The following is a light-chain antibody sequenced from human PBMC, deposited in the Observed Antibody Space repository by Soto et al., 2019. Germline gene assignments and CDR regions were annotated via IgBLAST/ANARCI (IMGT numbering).Light chain of an antibody. CDR2: DAS. CDR3: QQYNNWHLIT. CDR1: QSFSSD. Sequence: EIVMTQSPATLSVSLGERATLSCRASQSFSSDLSWYQQKPGQAPRLLIYDASTRATGIPARFSGSGSGTEFTLTISSLQSEDFAVYYCQQYNNWHLITFGEGTRLEIK. J-gene: IGKJ5*01. V-gene: IGKV3-15*01.